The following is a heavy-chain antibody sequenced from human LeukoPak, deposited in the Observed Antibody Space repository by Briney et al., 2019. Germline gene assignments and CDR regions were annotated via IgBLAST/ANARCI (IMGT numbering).Heavy chain of an antibody. Sequence: PGGSLRLSCAASGFTFSSCGIHWVRQAPGKGLEWVAVISYDGSHEYYADSVKGRFTISRDNSKNTLYLQMNDLRAEDTAVYYCAKGVAFDYWGQGTLVTVSS. D-gene: IGHD5-12*01. CDR3: AKGVAFDY. J-gene: IGHJ4*02. CDR1: GFTFSSCG. V-gene: IGHV3-30*18. CDR2: ISYDGSHE.